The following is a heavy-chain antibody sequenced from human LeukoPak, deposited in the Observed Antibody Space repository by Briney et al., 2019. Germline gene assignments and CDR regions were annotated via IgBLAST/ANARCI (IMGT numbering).Heavy chain of an antibody. CDR2: INSDGSST. V-gene: IGHV3-74*01. D-gene: IGHD4-17*01. Sequence: GGSLRLSCAASGFTFSSYWMHWVRQAPGKGLVWVSRINSDGSSTSYADSVKGRFTISRDSSKNTLYLQMNSLRAEDTAVYYCARKPLYGDHFDYWGQGTLVTVSS. CDR3: ARKPLYGDHFDY. CDR1: GFTFSSYW. J-gene: IGHJ4*02.